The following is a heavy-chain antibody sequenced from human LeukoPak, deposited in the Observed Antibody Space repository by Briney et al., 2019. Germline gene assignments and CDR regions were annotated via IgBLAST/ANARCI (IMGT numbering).Heavy chain of an antibody. CDR2: INHSGST. Sequence: SETLSLTCAVYGGSFSGYYWNWIRQPPGKGLEWIGEINHSGSTNYNPSLKSRVTISVDTSKNQFSPKLSSVTAADTAVYYCARATGPFDYWGQGTLVTVSS. CDR3: ARATGPFDY. V-gene: IGHV4-34*01. CDR1: GGSFSGYY. J-gene: IGHJ4*02. D-gene: IGHD4-11*01.